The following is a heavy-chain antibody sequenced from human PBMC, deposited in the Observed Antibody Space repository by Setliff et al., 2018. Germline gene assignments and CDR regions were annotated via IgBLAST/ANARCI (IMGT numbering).Heavy chain of an antibody. V-gene: IGHV4-61*09. CDR1: GGSISSGSDY. Sequence: PSETLSLTCSVSGGSISSGSDYWTWIRQPAGKGLEWIGHIYTSGSTNYNPSLKSRVTISVDASKNQLSLNQRSVTAADTAVYYCARAISGWYSAHYYYMDVRGKGTTVTFSS. D-gene: IGHD6-19*01. J-gene: IGHJ6*03. CDR3: ARAISGWYSAHYYYMDV. CDR2: IYTSGST.